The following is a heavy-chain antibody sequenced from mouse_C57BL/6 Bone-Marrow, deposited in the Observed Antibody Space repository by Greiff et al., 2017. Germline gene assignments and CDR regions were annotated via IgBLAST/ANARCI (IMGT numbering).Heavy chain of an antibody. D-gene: IGHD1-1*01. V-gene: IGHV14-4*01. J-gene: IGHJ1*03. CDR3: TTIATVVATNFDV. CDR2: LDPENGDT. CDR1: GFNIKDDY. Sequence: EVQLQQSGAELVRPGASVKLSCTASGFNIKDDYMHWVKQRPEQGLEWIGWLDPENGDTDYASKFQGKATITADTSSKTAYLQLSSLTSEDTAVYYCTTIATVVATNFDVWGTGTTVTVSS.